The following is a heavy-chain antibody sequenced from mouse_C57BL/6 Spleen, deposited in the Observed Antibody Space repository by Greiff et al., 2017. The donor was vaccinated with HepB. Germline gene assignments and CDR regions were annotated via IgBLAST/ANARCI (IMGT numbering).Heavy chain of an antibody. CDR3: ARQGIYYGNYAYYFDY. CDR1: GFTFSSYT. J-gene: IGHJ2*01. CDR2: ISGGGGNT. V-gene: IGHV5-9*01. D-gene: IGHD2-1*01. Sequence: EVKVVESGGGLVKPGGSLKLSCAASGFTFSSYTMSWVRQTPEKRLEWVATISGGGGNTYYPDSVKGRFTISRDNAKNTLYLQMSSLRSEDTALYYCARQGIYYGNYAYYFDYWGQGTTLTVSS.